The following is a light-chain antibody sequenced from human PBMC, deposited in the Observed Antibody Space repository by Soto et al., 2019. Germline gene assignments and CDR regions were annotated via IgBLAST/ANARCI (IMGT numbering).Light chain of an antibody. J-gene: IGLJ2*01. V-gene: IGLV1-40*01. CDR3: QSYDSSLRRV. CDR2: GNS. CDR1: SSNIGAGYD. Sequence: QSVLTQPPSVSGAXXXXXTISCTGSSSNIGAGYDVHWYQQLPGTAPKLLIYGNSNRPSGVPDRFSGSKSGTSASLAITGLQAEDEADYYCQSYDSSLRRVFGGGTKLTVL.